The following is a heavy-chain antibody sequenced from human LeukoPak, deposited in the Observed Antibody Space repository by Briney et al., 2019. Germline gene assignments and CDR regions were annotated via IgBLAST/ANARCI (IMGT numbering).Heavy chain of an antibody. CDR3: ARRGYSYGYDYYGMDV. CDR1: GGSISSGGYY. Sequence: SETLSLTCTVSGGSISSGGYYWSWIRQHPGEGLEWIGYIYYSGSTYYNPSLKSRVTISVDTSKNQFSLKLSSVTAADTAVYYCARRGYSYGYDYYGMDVWGQGTTVTVSS. D-gene: IGHD5-18*01. V-gene: IGHV4-31*03. CDR2: IYYSGST. J-gene: IGHJ6*02.